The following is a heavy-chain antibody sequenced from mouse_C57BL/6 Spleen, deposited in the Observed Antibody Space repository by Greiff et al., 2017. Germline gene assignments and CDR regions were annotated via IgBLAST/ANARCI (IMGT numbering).Heavy chain of an antibody. CDR3: ASRTTVVADY. D-gene: IGHD1-1*01. CDR1: GYTFTSYW. V-gene: IGHV1-55*01. Sequence: QVHVKQPGAELVKPGASVKMSCKASGYTFTSYWITWVKQRPGQGLEWIGDIYPGSGSTNYNEKFKSKATLTVDTSSSTAYMQLSSLTSEDSAVYYCASRTTVVADYWGQGTTLTVSS. CDR2: IYPGSGST. J-gene: IGHJ2*01.